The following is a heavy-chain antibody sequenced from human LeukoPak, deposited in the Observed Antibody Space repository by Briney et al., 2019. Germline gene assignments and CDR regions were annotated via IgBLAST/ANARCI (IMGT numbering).Heavy chain of an antibody. D-gene: IGHD3-3*01. Sequence: PSETLSLTCTVSGGSITSSSYYWDWIRQPPGKGLEWIGSIYYSGSTYYNPSLKSRVTISVDTSKNQFSLKLSSVTAADTAVYYCARGGRITLFGVVIMRAFDIWGQGTMVTVSS. CDR1: GGSITSSSYY. V-gene: IGHV4-39*07. CDR2: IYYSGST. J-gene: IGHJ3*02. CDR3: ARGGRITLFGVVIMRAFDI.